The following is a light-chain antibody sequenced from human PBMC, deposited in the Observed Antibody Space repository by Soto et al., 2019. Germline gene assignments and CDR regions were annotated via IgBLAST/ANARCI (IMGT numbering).Light chain of an antibody. V-gene: IGLV1-40*01. CDR2: GNS. Sequence: QSALTQPTSVSGAAGQRVTISCTGSSSNIGAGYDVHWYQQLPGTAPKLLIYGNSNRPSGVPDRFSGSKSGTSASLAITGLQAEDEADYYCQSYDSSLSGVVFGGGTKLTVL. CDR3: QSYDSSLSGVV. CDR1: SSNIGAGYD. J-gene: IGLJ2*01.